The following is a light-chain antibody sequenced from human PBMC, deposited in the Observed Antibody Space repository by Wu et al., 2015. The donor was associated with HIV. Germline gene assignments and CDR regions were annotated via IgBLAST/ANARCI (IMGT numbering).Light chain of an antibody. CDR2: SAS. Sequence: VGDTVTIHVXGLVSILFDFVHWYQQKSGQAPSLLIHSASTLQSGVPSRFQWQWSGTDFTLTITSLQPEDFATYYCQQSFTGVTFGGGTRVEI. CDR3: QQSFTGVT. J-gene: IGKJ4*01. CDR1: SILFD. V-gene: IGKV1-39*01.